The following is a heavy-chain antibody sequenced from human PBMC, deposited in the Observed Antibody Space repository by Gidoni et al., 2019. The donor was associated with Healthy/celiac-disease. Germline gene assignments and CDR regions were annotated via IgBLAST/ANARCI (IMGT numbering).Heavy chain of an antibody. Sequence: EVQLLESGGGLVQPGGSLRLSCAASGFPFSSYAMSWVRQAPGKGLEWVSAISGRGGSTYYADSVKGRFTISRDNSKNTLYLQMNSLRAEDTAVYYCAKGGDLGYCSSTSCSTALYYYYYYGMDVWGQGTTVTVSS. CDR3: AKGGDLGYCSSTSCSTALYYYYYYGMDV. CDR2: ISGRGGST. V-gene: IGHV3-23*01. CDR1: GFPFSSYA. D-gene: IGHD2-2*02. J-gene: IGHJ6*02.